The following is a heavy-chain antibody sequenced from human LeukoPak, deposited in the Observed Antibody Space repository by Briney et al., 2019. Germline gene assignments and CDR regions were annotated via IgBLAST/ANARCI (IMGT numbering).Heavy chain of an antibody. J-gene: IGHJ4*02. Sequence: GESLRISCQASGYSFTPYWIGWVRQMPGKGLEWMGIIYPGDSDTRYSPSFQGQVTISADKSISTAYLQWSSLKASDTAMYYCARPTYYGSGSYAPFGYWGQGTLVTVSS. CDR1: GYSFTPYW. CDR3: ARPTYYGSGSYAPFGY. V-gene: IGHV5-51*01. CDR2: IYPGDSDT. D-gene: IGHD3-10*01.